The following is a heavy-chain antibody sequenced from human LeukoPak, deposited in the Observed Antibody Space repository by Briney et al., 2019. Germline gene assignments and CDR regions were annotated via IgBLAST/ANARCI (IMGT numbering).Heavy chain of an antibody. D-gene: IGHD2-15*01. CDR3: ARDLSCSGGSCYSHYYYYMDV. V-gene: IGHV1-69*06. CDR1: GGTFSSYA. J-gene: IGHJ6*03. CDR2: IIPIFGTA. Sequence: GASVKVSCKASGGTFSSYAISCVRQAPGQGLEWMGRIIPIFGTANYAQKFQGRVTITADKSTSTAYMELSSLRSEDTAVYYCARDLSCSGGSCYSHYYYYMDVWGKGTTVTVSS.